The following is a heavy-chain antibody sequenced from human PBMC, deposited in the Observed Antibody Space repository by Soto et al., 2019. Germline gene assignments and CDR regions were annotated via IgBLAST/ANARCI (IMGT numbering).Heavy chain of an antibody. CDR2: ISGSGGST. J-gene: IGHJ4*02. D-gene: IGHD6-19*01. CDR1: GFTFSSYA. Sequence: GESLKISCAASGFTFSSYAMSWVRQAPGKGLERVSAISGSGGSTYYADSVKGRFTISRDNSKNTLYLKMNSLRAEDTAVYYCAKEPPGYSSGWYFAPDFDYWGQGTLVTVSS. CDR3: AKEPPGYSSGWYFAPDFDY. V-gene: IGHV3-23*01.